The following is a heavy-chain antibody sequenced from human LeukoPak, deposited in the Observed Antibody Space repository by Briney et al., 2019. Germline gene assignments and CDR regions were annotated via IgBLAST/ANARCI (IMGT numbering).Heavy chain of an antibody. Sequence: GGSLRLSCAASGFTFSSYAMSWVRQAPGKGLEWVSVISGSGGSTYYADSVKGRFTISRDISKNTLYLQMNSLRAEDTAVYYCAKDSSGYPPAYYFDYWGQGTLVTVSS. J-gene: IGHJ4*02. CDR2: ISGSGGST. CDR1: GFTFSSYA. D-gene: IGHD3-22*01. V-gene: IGHV3-23*01. CDR3: AKDSSGYPPAYYFDY.